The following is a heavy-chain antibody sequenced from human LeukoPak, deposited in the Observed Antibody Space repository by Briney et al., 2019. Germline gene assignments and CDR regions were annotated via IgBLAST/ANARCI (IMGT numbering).Heavy chain of an antibody. J-gene: IGHJ4*02. CDR3: ARGVSSGLGGPFDY. V-gene: IGHV1-2*02. CDR1: GYTFTGYY. Sequence: ASVKVSCTPSGYTFTGYYIHWVRQAPGQRLERMGWIKQSSGSTNNAQKSQRKISMTREASISTAHMELSRLRSDDTAVYYCARGVSSGLGGPFDYWGQGTLVTVSS. CDR2: IKQSSGST. D-gene: IGHD6-19*01.